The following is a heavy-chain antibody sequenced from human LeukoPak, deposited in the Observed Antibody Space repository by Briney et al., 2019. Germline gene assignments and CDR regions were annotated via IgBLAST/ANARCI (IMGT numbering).Heavy chain of an antibody. CDR1: GFTFSSYA. CDR2: ISSSSSYI. V-gene: IGHV3-21*01. J-gene: IGHJ3*02. CDR3: ARDRVSNLRDAFDI. D-gene: IGHD3-10*01. Sequence: GGSLRLSCAASGFTFSSYAMSWVRQAPGKGLEWVSSISSSSSYIYYADSVKGRFTISRDNAKNSLYLQMNSLRAEDTAVYYCARDRVSNLRDAFDIWGQGTMVTVSS.